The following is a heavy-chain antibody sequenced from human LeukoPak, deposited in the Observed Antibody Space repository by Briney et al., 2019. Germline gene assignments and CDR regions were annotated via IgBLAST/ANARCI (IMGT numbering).Heavy chain of an antibody. CDR2: ISYDGSNK. CDR3: NGYSYGNYAFDI. D-gene: IGHD5-18*01. J-gene: IGHJ3*02. Sequence: PGGSLRLSCATSGFTLSSYGMHWVRQAPGKGLEWVAVISYDGSNKYYADSVKGRFTISRDNSKNTLYLQMNSLRAEDTAVYYCNGYSYGNYAFDIWGQGTMVTVSS. V-gene: IGHV3-30*03. CDR1: GFTLSSYG.